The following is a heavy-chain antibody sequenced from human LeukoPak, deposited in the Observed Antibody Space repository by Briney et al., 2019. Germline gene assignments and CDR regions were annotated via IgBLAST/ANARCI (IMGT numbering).Heavy chain of an antibody. J-gene: IGHJ4*02. CDR1: GFTFTAYL. V-gene: IGHV3-30-3*01. CDR2: MSSDGNAM. Sequence: GGSLRLSCAASGFTFTAYLIHWVRQAPGKGLEWVAVMSSDGNAMFYADSVKGRFTISRDNSKNTLYLQMNSLRAEDTAVYYCVRESEYYFDHSASFDYWGQGTLVTASS. CDR3: VRESEYYFDHSASFDY. D-gene: IGHD3-22*01.